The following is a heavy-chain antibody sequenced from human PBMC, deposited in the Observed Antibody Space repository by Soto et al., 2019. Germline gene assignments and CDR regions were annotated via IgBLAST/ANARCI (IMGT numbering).Heavy chain of an antibody. D-gene: IGHD2-2*01. CDR1: GFTFSASH. J-gene: IGHJ4*02. CDR2: MRSKADNYET. V-gene: IGHV3-73*01. CDR3: ARQTVSCHDF. Sequence: EVQLVESGGGSVQPGESLKLSCSTSGFTFSASHMHWVRQAPGKGLEWVGHMRSKADNYETAYGASVRGRFTVSRDDSKNTSYLQMDSLKAEDTAVYYCARQTVSCHDFWGQGTLVPVSS.